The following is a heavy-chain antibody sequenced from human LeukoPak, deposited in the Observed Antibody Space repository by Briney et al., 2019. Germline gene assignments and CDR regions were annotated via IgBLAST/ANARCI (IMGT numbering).Heavy chain of an antibody. CDR1: GYSISSGYY. J-gene: IGHJ4*02. CDR2: IYHSGST. CDR3: ARGGSGYFSR. V-gene: IGHV4-38-2*02. Sequence: SETLSLTCTVSGYSISSGYYWGWIRQPPGKGLEWIGSIYHSGSTYYNPSLKSRVTISVDTSKNQFSLKLSSVTAADTAVYYCARGGSGYFSRWGQGTLVTVSS. D-gene: IGHD3-3*01.